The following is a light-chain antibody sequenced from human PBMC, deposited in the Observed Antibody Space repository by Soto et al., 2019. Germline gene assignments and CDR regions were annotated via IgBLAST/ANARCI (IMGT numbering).Light chain of an antibody. CDR1: QSISIW. Sequence: DIQMTQSPSTLSASVGDRVAITCRASQSISIWLAWYQQKPGKAPKLLIYKASSLESGVPSRFSGSGSGTEFNLTISSLQPDDFATYYCLQYNNYSWTFGQGTTVEIK. CDR3: LQYNNYSWT. J-gene: IGKJ1*01. V-gene: IGKV1-5*03. CDR2: KAS.